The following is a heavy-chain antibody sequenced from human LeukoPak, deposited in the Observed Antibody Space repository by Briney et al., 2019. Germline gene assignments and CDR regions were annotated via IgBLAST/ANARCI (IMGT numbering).Heavy chain of an antibody. Sequence: GRSLRLSCAASGFTFSSYAMHWVRQAPGKGLEWVAVISYDGSNKYYADSVKGRFTISRDNAKNSLYLQMNSLRAEDTAVYYCARDGKVSPAFDIWGQGTMVTVSS. D-gene: IGHD1-26*01. CDR3: ARDGKVSPAFDI. V-gene: IGHV3-30-3*01. CDR2: ISYDGSNK. CDR1: GFTFSSYA. J-gene: IGHJ3*02.